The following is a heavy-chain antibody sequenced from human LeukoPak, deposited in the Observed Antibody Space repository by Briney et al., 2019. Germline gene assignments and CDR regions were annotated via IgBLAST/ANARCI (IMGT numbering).Heavy chain of an antibody. CDR2: INHSGST. Sequence: SETLSLTCAVYGGSFSGYYWSWIRQPPGKGLEWIGEINHSGSTNYNPSLKSRVTISVDTSKNQFSLKLSSVTAADTAVYYCATSIVGATQAWGQGTLVTVSS. V-gene: IGHV4-34*01. CDR3: ATSIVGATQA. CDR1: GGSFSGYY. J-gene: IGHJ5*02. D-gene: IGHD1-26*01.